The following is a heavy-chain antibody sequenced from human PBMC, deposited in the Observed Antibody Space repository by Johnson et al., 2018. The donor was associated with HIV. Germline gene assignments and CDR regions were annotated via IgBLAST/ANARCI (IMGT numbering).Heavy chain of an antibody. CDR2: ISYDGSNK. CDR1: GFSFSDYY. D-gene: IGHD3-10*01. V-gene: IGHV3-30-3*01. Sequence: QMQLVESGGGLVKPGGSLRLSCAASGFSFSDYYMSWIRQAPGKGLEWVAVISYDGSNKYYADSVKGRFTISRDNSKNTLYLQMNSLRPEDTAVYYCARDPGSITLIRGDAFDIWGQGTVVIVSS. CDR3: ARDPGSITLIRGDAFDI. J-gene: IGHJ3*02.